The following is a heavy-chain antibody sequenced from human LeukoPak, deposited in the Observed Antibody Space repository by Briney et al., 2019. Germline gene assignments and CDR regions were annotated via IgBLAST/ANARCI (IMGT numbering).Heavy chain of an antibody. D-gene: IGHD5-12*01. CDR2: ITSSSTYI. CDR1: GFTFSSYS. V-gene: IGHV3-21*01. J-gene: IGHJ4*02. Sequence: TGGSLRLSCAASGFTFSSYSMNWVRQAPGKGLEWVSSITSSSTYIYYADSVKGRFTISRDNPKNSLYLQVNSLRAEDTAVYYCARARYTGYDLNDYWGQGTLVTVSP. CDR3: ARARYTGYDLNDY.